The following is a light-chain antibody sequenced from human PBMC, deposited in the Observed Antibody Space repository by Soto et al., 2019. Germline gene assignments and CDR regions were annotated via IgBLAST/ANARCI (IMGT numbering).Light chain of an antibody. Sequence: EIVLTHSPGTLSFSPVEIATLSFRSSQSVSSSYLAWYQQKPGQAPRLLIYGASSRATGIPDRFSGSGSGTDFTLTISSLEPEDFAVYYCQHRNNWPLTFGGGPRWIS. CDR1: QSVSSSY. V-gene: IGKV3D-20*02. CDR3: QHRNNWPLT. J-gene: IGKJ4*01. CDR2: GAS.